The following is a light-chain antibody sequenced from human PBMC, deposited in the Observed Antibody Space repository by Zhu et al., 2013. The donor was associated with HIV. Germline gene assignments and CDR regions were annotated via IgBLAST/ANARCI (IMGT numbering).Light chain of an antibody. Sequence: EIVLTQSPGTLSISPGEGATLSCRASQTVNKNLAWYQQKPGQTPRLLIYGAFNRATGIPDRFSGSGSGTDFTLTISRLEPEDCAVYYCQQYGSSPPMYTFGQGSKLEIK. J-gene: IGKJ2*01. CDR1: QTVNKN. CDR2: GAF. CDR3: QQYGSSPPMYT. V-gene: IGKV3-20*01.